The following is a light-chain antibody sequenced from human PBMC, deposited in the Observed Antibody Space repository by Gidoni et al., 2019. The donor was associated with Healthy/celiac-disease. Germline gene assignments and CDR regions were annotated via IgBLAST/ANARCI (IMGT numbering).Light chain of an antibody. CDR1: QSISSY. Sequence: DIQMIQSPSSLSASVGDRVTITCRASQSISSYLNWYQQKPGKAPKLLIYAASSLQSGVPSRFSGSRSGTDFTLTISSLQPEDFATYYCQRSYSTLWTFGQGTKVEIK. CDR3: QRSYSTLWT. J-gene: IGKJ1*01. V-gene: IGKV1-39*01. CDR2: AAS.